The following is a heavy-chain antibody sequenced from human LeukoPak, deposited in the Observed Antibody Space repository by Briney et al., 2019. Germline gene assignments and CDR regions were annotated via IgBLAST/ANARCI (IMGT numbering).Heavy chain of an antibody. CDR3: ARARRNYDFWSGILGY. Sequence: ASVKVSCKASGYTFTSYDINWVRQATGQGLEWIGWMNPNSGNTGYAQKFQGRVTITRNTSISTAYMELSSLRSEDTAVYYCARARRNYDFWSGILGYWGQGTLVTVSS. CDR1: GYTFTSYD. D-gene: IGHD3-3*01. V-gene: IGHV1-8*03. J-gene: IGHJ4*02. CDR2: MNPNSGNT.